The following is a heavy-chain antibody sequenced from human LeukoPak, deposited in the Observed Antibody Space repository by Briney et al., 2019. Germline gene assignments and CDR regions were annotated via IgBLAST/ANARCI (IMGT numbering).Heavy chain of an antibody. CDR1: GGSISSNY. D-gene: IGHD4-23*01. V-gene: IGHV4-59*08. Sequence: SETLSLTCIVSGGSISSNYWSWFRQSPGKGLEWIGYIYYSGSTNYNPSLKSRVTMSVDPSKTQFSLKLSSVTAADTAVYYCARHTDCGGNSRWFDPWGQGTLVTVSS. CDR3: ARHTDCGGNSRWFDP. CDR2: IYYSGST. J-gene: IGHJ5*02.